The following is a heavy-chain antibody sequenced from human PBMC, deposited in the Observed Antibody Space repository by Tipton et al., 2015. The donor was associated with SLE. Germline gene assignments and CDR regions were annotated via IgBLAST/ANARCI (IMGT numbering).Heavy chain of an antibody. J-gene: IGHJ3*02. V-gene: IGHV4-34*01. CDR2: INHSGST. Sequence: TLSLTCAVYGGSFSGYYWSWIRQPPGKGLEWIGEINHSGSTNYNPSLKRRVTISVDTSKNQFSLKLSSVTAADTAVYYCARVGSSWYLDAFDIWGQGTMVTVSS. D-gene: IGHD6-13*01. CDR1: GGSFSGYY. CDR3: ARVGSSWYLDAFDI.